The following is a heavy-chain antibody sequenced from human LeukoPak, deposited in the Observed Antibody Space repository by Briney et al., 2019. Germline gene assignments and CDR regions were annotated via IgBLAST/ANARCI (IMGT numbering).Heavy chain of an antibody. V-gene: IGHV7-4-1*02. D-gene: IGHD3-9*01. CDR1: GYTFTSYA. J-gene: IGHJ4*02. Sequence: ASVKVSCKASGYTFTSYAMNWVRQAPGQGLEWMGWINTNTGNPTYAQGFTGRFVFPLDTSVSTAYLQISSLKAEDTAVYYCASKGYDILTGWYFDYWGQGTLVTVSS. CDR3: ASKGYDILTGWYFDY. CDR2: INTNTGNP.